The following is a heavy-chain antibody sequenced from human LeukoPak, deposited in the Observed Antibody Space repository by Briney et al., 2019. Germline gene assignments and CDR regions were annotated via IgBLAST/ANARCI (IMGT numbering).Heavy chain of an antibody. CDR2: IKSKTDGGTT. CDR1: GFIFSSYA. D-gene: IGHD3-22*01. CDR3: TTGTMIVEDAFDI. Sequence: MTGGSLRLSCAASGFIFSSYAMSWVRQAPGKGLEWVGRIKSKTDGGTTDYAAPVKGRFTISRDDSKNTLYLQMNSLKTEDTAVYYCTTGTMIVEDAFDIWGQGTMVTVSS. J-gene: IGHJ3*02. V-gene: IGHV3-15*01.